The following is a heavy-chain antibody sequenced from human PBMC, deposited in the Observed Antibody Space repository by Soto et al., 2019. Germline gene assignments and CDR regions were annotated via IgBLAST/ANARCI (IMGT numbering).Heavy chain of an antibody. CDR2: ISGSGGST. CDR1: GFTFSSYA. V-gene: IGHV3-23*01. Sequence: GGSLRLSCAASGFTFSSYAMSWVRQAPGKGLEWVSAISGSGGSTYYADSVKGRFTISRDNSKNTLYLQMNSLRAEDTAVYYCAKDRTGTCINHGDAFDIWGQGTMVTVSS. J-gene: IGHJ3*02. D-gene: IGHD1-7*01. CDR3: AKDRTGTCINHGDAFDI.